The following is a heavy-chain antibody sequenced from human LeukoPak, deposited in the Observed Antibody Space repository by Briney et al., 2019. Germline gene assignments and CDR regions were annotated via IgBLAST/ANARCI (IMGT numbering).Heavy chain of an antibody. V-gene: IGHV4-39*07. Sequence: SETLSLTCTVSGGSISSSSYYWGWIRQPPGKGLEWIGSIYYSGSTYYNPSLKSRVTISVDTSKNQFSLKLSPVTAADTAVYYCATLFLGAGYWGQGTLVTVSS. D-gene: IGHD3-3*01. J-gene: IGHJ4*02. CDR2: IYYSGST. CDR1: GGSISSSSYY. CDR3: ATLFLGAGY.